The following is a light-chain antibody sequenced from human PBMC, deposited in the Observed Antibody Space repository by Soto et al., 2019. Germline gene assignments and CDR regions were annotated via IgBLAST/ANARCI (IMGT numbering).Light chain of an antibody. CDR3: QQRDSWPLT. V-gene: IGKV3-11*02. CDR2: DAS. CDR1: QSVSSY. Sequence: EIVLTQSPATLSLSPGERATLSCRASQSVSSYLAWYQKKPGQPPRLLIYDASNRATDIPARFSGSGSGREFPLTISSLAPEDFAIYYCQQRDSWPLTFGGGTKVEIK. J-gene: IGKJ4*01.